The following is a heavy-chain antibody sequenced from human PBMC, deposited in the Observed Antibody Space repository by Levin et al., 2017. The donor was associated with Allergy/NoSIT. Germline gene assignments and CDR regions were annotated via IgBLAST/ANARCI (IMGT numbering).Heavy chain of an antibody. V-gene: IGHV3-7*03. CDR1: GFTFRDYW. CDR2: IDQDGSQK. J-gene: IGHJ3*01. Sequence: GGSLRLSCAATGFTFRDYWMTWVRQTPGRGLEWVANIDQDGSQKCYVDSVKGRFTISRDNAKNSVDLQMNYLRDDDTAVYYCARKLRGSSAYDAFDVWGHGTMVTFSS. CDR3: ARKLRGSSAYDAFDV. D-gene: IGHD5-12*01.